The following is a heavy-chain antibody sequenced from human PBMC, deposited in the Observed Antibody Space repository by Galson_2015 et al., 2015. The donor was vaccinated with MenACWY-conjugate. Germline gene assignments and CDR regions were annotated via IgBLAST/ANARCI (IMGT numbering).Heavy chain of an antibody. V-gene: IGHV3-7*03. CDR3: ARDFHYYDSSGYYYFAY. D-gene: IGHD3-22*01. CDR2: IKQDGSEK. Sequence: SLRLSCAASGFTFSSYWMSWVRQAPGKGLEWVANIKQDGSEKYYVDSVKGRFTISRDNAKNSLYLQMNSLRAEDTAVYYCARDFHYYDSSGYYYFAYWGQGTLVTVPS. J-gene: IGHJ4*02. CDR1: GFTFSSYW.